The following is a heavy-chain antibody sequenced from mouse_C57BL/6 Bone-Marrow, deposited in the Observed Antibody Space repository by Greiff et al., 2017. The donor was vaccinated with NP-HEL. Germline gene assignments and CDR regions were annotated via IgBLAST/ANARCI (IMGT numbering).Heavy chain of an antibody. V-gene: IGHV5-4*01. J-gene: IGHJ3*01. CDR2: ISDGGSYT. D-gene: IGHD4-1*01. CDR1: GFTFSSYA. CDR3: ASNWGLFAY. Sequence: EVQRVESGGGLVKPGGSLKLSCAASGFTFSSYAMSWVRQTPEKRLEWVATISDGGSYTYYPDNVKGRFTISRDNAKNNLYLQMSHLKSEDTAMYYCASNWGLFAYWGQGTLVTVSA.